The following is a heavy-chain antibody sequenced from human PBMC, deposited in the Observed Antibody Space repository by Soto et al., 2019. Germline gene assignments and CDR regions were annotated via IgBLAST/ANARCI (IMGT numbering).Heavy chain of an antibody. D-gene: IGHD3-16*01. J-gene: IGHJ6*02. CDR3: ARRAHMSRRGETFSYYYYGMDV. V-gene: IGHV5-10-1*01. CDR2: IDPIDSYT. Sequence: EVQLVQSGAEVKKPGESLRISCKGSGYSFTSYWISWVRQMPGKGLEWMGRIDPIDSYTNYSPSFQGHVTISADKSISTAYLQWSSLKASDTARYYCARRAHMSRRGETFSYYYYGMDVWGQGTTVTVSS. CDR1: GYSFTSYW.